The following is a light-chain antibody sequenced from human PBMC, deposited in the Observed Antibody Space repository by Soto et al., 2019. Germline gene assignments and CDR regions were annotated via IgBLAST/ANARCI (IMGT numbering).Light chain of an antibody. CDR1: QSVLYSSNNNNY. J-gene: IGKJ5*01. Sequence: DLVMTQSPDSLAVSLGERATINCKSSQSVLYSSNNNNYIAWYQQKPGQPPKLIIYWASTRESGVPDRFSGSGSGTDFTLTISSLQAEDVAVYYCQQYYGAPITFGQGTRLEIK. CDR3: QQYYGAPIT. CDR2: WAS. V-gene: IGKV4-1*01.